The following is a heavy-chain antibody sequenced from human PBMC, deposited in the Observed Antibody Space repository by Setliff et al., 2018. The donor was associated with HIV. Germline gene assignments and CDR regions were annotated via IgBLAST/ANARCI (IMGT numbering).Heavy chain of an antibody. V-gene: IGHV1-8*02. J-gene: IGHJ4*02. D-gene: IGHD3-10*01. CDR3: ARAGGLRMDRGVVSDY. Sequence: GASVKVSCKASGYSFTNYDINWVRQATGQGLEWMGWMNTNTGNTGYAQKFQGRVTLTRNTSIGTAYMEVSSLGSDDTAVYYCARAGGLRMDRGVVSDYWGQGTLVTVSS. CDR1: GYSFTNYD. CDR2: MNTNTGNT.